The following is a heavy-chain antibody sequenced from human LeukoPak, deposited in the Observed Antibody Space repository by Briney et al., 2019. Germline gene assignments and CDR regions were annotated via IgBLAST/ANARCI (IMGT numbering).Heavy chain of an antibody. Sequence: GGSLRLSCAASGFTFSSYGMHWVRQAPGKGLEWVAVISYDESNKYYADSVKGRFTISRDNSKNTLYLQMNSLRAEDTAFFFKQKTAYDILTGYFGGVGLDYWGQGTLVTVSS. J-gene: IGHJ4*02. CDR1: GFTFSSYG. D-gene: IGHD3-9*01. CDR2: ISYDESNK. CDR3: QKTAYDILTGYFGGVGLDY. V-gene: IGHV3-30*03.